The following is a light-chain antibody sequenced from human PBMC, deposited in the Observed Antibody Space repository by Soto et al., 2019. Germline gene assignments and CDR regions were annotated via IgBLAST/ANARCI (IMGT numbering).Light chain of an antibody. CDR1: ESVNSRY. J-gene: IGKJ1*01. CDR2: GAS. CDR3: QQYTKPVWT. Sequence: EIVLTQSPGTLFLSPGERATLSCRASESVNSRYLSWYQQRPGQAPRLLIYGASSRATGIPDRFSGSGSGTDFSLTIRGLEPEDFAVYYCQQYTKPVWTFGQGTKVDIK. V-gene: IGKV3-20*01.